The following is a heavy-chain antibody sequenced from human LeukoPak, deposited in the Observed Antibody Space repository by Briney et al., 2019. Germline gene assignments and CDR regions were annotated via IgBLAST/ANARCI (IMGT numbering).Heavy chain of an antibody. CDR1: GFTFSSYA. Sequence: PGGSLRLSCAASGFTFSSYAMSWVRQAPGKGLEWVSAISGSGGSTYYADSVKGRFTISRDNSKNTLYLQMNSLRAEDTAVYYCAKDMPAAIFHYNYGMDVWGQGTTVTVSS. D-gene: IGHD2-2*02. V-gene: IGHV3-23*01. J-gene: IGHJ6*02. CDR2: ISGSGGST. CDR3: AKDMPAAIFHYNYGMDV.